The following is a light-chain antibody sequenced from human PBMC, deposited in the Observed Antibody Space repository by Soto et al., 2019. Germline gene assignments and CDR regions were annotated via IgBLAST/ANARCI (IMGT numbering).Light chain of an antibody. V-gene: IGLV2-11*01. CDR3: SLYTSENAYV. J-gene: IGLJ1*01. CDR2: EVS. CDR1: SSDVGGYNY. Sequence: QSVLTQPRSVSGSPGQSVTISCTGTSSDVGGYNYVSWYQQHPGKAPKLMIYEVSKRLSGVPDRFSGSKSGNTASLTISGLQAADEADYYCSLYTSENAYVFGTGTKVTVL.